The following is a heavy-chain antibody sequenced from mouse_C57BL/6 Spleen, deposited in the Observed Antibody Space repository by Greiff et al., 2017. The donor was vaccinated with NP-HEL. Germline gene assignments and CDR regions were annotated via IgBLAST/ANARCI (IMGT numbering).Heavy chain of an antibody. Sequence: QVQLKESGPELVKPGASVKISCKASGYAFSSSWMNWVKQRPGKGLEWIGRIYPGDGDTNYNGKFKGKATLTADKSSSTAYMQLSSLTSEDSAVYFCAKRRITAMDYWGQGTSVTVSS. J-gene: IGHJ4*01. CDR1: GYAFSSSW. CDR3: AKRRITAMDY. CDR2: IYPGDGDT. V-gene: IGHV1-82*01. D-gene: IGHD2-4*01.